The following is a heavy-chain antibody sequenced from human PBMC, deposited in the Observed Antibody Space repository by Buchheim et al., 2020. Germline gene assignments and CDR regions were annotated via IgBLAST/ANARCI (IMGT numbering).Heavy chain of an antibody. V-gene: IGHV3-30*10. D-gene: IGHD4-17*01. CDR3: ARSTVTPSHLYSYYYDMDV. CDR1: GFTFSTYA. CDR2: ISYDENNK. J-gene: IGHJ6*02. Sequence: QVQLVESGGDVVQPGRSLRLSCAASGFTFSTYAMHWVRQAPGKGLEWVAVISYDENNKSYRDSVKGRFTISRDNSKNTLYLQMNSLRAEDMAVYYCARSTVTPSHLYSYYYDMDVWGQGTT.